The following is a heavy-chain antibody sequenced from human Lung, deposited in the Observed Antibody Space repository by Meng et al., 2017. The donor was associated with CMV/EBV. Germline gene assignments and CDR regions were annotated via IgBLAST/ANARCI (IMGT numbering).Heavy chain of an antibody. Sequence: VKLMEYEDEVKKLWVSLKCSWETSGVNFTTYFLPWLRQAPGQGLQWMGLFQPNGDVTTYSLRFQGRITLTGDTSTSTLYMEMSRLTSDDTAVYYCAREMTMTCYFDQWGQGTLVTVSS. CDR2: FQPNGDVT. CDR1: GVNFTTYF. V-gene: IGHV1-46*01. J-gene: IGHJ4*03. D-gene: IGHD4/OR15-4a*01. CDR3: AREMTMTCYFDQ.